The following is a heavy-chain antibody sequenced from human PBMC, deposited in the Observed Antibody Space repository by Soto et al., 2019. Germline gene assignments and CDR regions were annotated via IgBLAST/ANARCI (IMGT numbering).Heavy chain of an antibody. J-gene: IGHJ5*02. CDR3: ARAMVVTQNWFDP. CDR1: GGSISSGDYY. D-gene: IGHD2-21*02. Sequence: QVQLQESGPGLVKPSQTLSLTCTVSGGSISSGDYYWSWIRQPPGKGLEWIGYIYYSGSTYYNPSLQSRVTXAXDXXKNQFSLKLSSVTAADTAVYYCARAMVVTQNWFDPWGQGTLVTVSS. CDR2: IYYSGST. V-gene: IGHV4-30-4*01.